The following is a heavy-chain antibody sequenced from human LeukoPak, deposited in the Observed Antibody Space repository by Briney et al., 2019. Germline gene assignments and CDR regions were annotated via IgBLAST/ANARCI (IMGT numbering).Heavy chain of an antibody. CDR2: IRGSGGST. Sequence: GGSLRLSCAASGFTFSSYAMSWVRRAPGKGLEWVSAIRGSGGSTYYADSVKGRFTISRDNSKNTLYLQMNSLRAKDTAVYYCAKEDRGMLYSSITDYWGQGTLVTVSS. CDR1: GFTFSSYA. D-gene: IGHD6-13*01. J-gene: IGHJ4*02. V-gene: IGHV3-23*01. CDR3: AKEDRGMLYSSITDY.